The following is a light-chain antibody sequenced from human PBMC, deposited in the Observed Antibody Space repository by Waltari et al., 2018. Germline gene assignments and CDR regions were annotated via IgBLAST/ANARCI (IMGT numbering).Light chain of an antibody. Sequence: EIVLTQSPATLSLSPGERATLSCRASQSVSSYLAWYQRKPGQHPRLLIYDASNRAPGIPARFRGSGSGTDFTLTISSLEPEDVAVYYCQQRSNWAPTFGQGTKLEIK. J-gene: IGKJ2*01. CDR1: QSVSSY. CDR2: DAS. V-gene: IGKV3-11*01. CDR3: QQRSNWAPT.